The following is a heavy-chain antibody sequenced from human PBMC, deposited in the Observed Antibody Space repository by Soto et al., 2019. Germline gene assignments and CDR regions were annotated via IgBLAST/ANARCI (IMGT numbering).Heavy chain of an antibody. CDR3: TRDRVKIRGGYYHYYGMDV. Sequence: DVQLEESGGGLVKPGGSLRLSCVASEFTFSVYSMNWVRQAPGKGLEWVSSISSGSSYIYYADSVKGRFTISRDNDKSSLFLQMNSLRVDDTAVDYCTRDRVKIRGGYYHYYGMDVWGQGTTVTVSS. CDR1: EFTFSVYS. J-gene: IGHJ6*02. V-gene: IGHV3-21*02. CDR2: ISSGSSYI. D-gene: IGHD3-10*01.